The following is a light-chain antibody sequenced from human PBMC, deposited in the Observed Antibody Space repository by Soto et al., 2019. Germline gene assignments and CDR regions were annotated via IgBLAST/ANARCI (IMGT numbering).Light chain of an antibody. CDR2: EVT. CDR1: SSDVGAYKY. J-gene: IGLJ3*02. CDR3: TSWVGNDSWG. Sequence: QSALTQPPSASGSPGQSVTISCTGTSSDVGAYKYVSWYQQYPGKAPKLMIYEVTKRPSGVPDRFSGSKSGNTASLTVSGLQAEDEADYYCTSWVGNDSWGFGGGTKRTVL. V-gene: IGLV2-8*01.